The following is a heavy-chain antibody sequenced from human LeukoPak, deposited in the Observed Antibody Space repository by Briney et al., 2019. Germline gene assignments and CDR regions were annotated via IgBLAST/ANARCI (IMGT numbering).Heavy chain of an antibody. CDR3: GRDSYYFGWGSDNTPYNWFDH. CDR1: RCSISSNNR. J-gene: IGHJ5*02. D-gene: IGHD3-10*01. V-gene: IGHV4-4*02. Sequence: SGTLCLTCAVSRCSISSNNRWCWVRQPPGKRLEWIAEIYHSGSTNYNPSLKSRVTISVDKSKNQFSLKLSSVTAADTAMYYCGRDSYYFGWGSDNTPYNWFDHWGQGTLVTVSS. CDR2: IYHSGST.